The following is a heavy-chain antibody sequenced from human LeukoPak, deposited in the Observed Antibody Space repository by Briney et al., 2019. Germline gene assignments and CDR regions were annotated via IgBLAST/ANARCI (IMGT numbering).Heavy chain of an antibody. J-gene: IGHJ4*02. V-gene: IGHV3-7*01. CDR1: GFTFSGYW. Sequence: PGGSLRLSCAASGFTFSGYWMTWVRQAPGKGLEWVANIKQDGSETYYVDSVKDRFTISRDNARNSLYLQMNSLRAEDTAVYYCARGKGVDYWGQGILVTVSS. CDR3: ARGKGVDY. CDR2: IKQDGSET.